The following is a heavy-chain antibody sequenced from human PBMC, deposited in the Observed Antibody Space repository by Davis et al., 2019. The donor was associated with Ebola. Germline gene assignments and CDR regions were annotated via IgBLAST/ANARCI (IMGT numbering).Heavy chain of an antibody. D-gene: IGHD6-6*01. CDR2: INHSGDSI. Sequence: GESLKISCAASGFTFSDYYMSWVRQAPGKGLEWISCINHSGDSIFYADFVKGRFTMSRDNAKNFLYLQLSSLRADDTAMYYCARNSAPPDYWGQGVLVTVSS. J-gene: IGHJ4*02. V-gene: IGHV3-11*01. CDR3: ARNSAPPDY. CDR1: GFTFSDYY.